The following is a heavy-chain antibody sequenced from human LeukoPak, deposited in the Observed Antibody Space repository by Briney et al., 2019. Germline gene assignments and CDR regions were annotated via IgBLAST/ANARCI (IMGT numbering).Heavy chain of an antibody. D-gene: IGHD3-22*01. CDR2: ISSGSRYM. CDR1: GFTFSTYS. CDR3: AKSSGFYESSGSDWGYGMDV. Sequence: GGSLRLSCAASGFTFSTYSMNWVRQAPGKGLEWVSSISSGSRYMYYADSVKGRFTISRDNSKNTLYLQMNSLRAEDTAVYYCAKSSGFYESSGSDWGYGMDVWGRGTTVTVSS. V-gene: IGHV3-21*06. J-gene: IGHJ6*02.